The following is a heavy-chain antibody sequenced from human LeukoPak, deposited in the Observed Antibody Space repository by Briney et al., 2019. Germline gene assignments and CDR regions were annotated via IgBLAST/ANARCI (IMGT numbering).Heavy chain of an antibody. CDR2: IYYSGST. CDR3: ARTQYYYETSFDY. D-gene: IGHD3-22*01. V-gene: IGHV4-59*01. CDR1: GGSISSYY. J-gene: IGHJ4*02. Sequence: SETLSLTCTVSGGSISSYYWSWIRQPPGKGLEWIGYIYYSGSTNYNPSLKSRVTISVDTSKNQFSLKLSSVTAADTAVYYCARTQYYYETSFDYWGQGTLVTVSS.